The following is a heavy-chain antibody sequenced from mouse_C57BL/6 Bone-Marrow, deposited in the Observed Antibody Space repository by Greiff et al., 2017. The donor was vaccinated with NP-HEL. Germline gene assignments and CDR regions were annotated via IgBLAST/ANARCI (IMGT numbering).Heavy chain of an antibody. CDR2: IDPSDSYT. Sequence: VQLQQPGAELVKPGASVKLSCKASGYTFTSYWMQWVKQRPGQGLEWIGEIDPSDSYTNSNQKFKGKATLTVDTSSSTAYMQLSSLTSEDSAVYYCARSGRLRRFAYWGQGTLVTVSA. V-gene: IGHV1-50*01. CDR1: GYTFTSYW. D-gene: IGHD2-4*01. J-gene: IGHJ3*01. CDR3: ARSGRLRRFAY.